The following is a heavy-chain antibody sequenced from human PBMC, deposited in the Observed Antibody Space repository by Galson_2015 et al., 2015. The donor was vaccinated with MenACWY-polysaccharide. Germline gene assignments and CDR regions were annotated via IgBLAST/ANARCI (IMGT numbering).Heavy chain of an antibody. D-gene: IGHD6-13*01. CDR1: GFSFSAYG. Sequence: SLRLSCAASGFSFSAYGMSWVRQAPGRGLEWVSGSGSGGGLYYAVSVKGRFTVSRDNSKNTLYLQMNNLRAEDTAVYYCAKVGPRSSWTMGLDYWGQGTLITVSS. CDR3: AKVGPRSSWTMGLDY. V-gene: IGHV3-23*01. J-gene: IGHJ4*02. CDR2: SGSGGGL.